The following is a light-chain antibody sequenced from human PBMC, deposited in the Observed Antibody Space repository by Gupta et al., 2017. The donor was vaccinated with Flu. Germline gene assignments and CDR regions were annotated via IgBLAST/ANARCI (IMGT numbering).Light chain of an antibody. V-gene: IGKV4-1*01. Sequence: DIVMTQSPDALAVSLVDSATINCNSSQSLFHTKNKNYLALHQQRPGQAPKLLISWASTRESGVPDRFSGSGSGTDFTLTISSLQAEDVAVYYCQQDCTSPLTFGGGTKVEIK. CDR2: WAS. J-gene: IGKJ4*01. CDR1: QSLFHTKNKNY. CDR3: QQDCTSPLT.